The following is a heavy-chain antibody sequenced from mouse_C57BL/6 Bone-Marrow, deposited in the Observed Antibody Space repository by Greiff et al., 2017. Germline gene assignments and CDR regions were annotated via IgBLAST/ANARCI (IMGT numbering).Heavy chain of an antibody. CDR1: GYAFSSSW. CDR3: ASITTVVATNY. D-gene: IGHD1-1*01. CDR2: IYPGDGDT. Sequence: QVQLQQSGPELVKPGASVKISCKASGYAFSSSWMNWVKQRPGKGLEWIGRIYPGDGDTNYNGKFKGKDTLTADKSSSTAYMQLSSLTSEDSAVYFCASITTVVATNYWGQGTTLTVSS. V-gene: IGHV1-82*01. J-gene: IGHJ2*01.